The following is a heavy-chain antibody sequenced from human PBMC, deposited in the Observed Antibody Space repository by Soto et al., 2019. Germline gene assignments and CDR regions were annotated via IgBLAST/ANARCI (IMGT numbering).Heavy chain of an antibody. Sequence: GGSLRLSCAASGFTFSSYWMHWVRQAPGKGLVWVSRINSDGSSTSYADSVKGRFTISRDNAKNTLYLQMNSLRAEDTAVYYCARPWIAVAGEITIWGQGTMVTVSS. CDR2: INSDGSST. CDR3: ARPWIAVAGEITI. CDR1: GFTFSSYW. D-gene: IGHD6-19*01. J-gene: IGHJ3*02. V-gene: IGHV3-74*01.